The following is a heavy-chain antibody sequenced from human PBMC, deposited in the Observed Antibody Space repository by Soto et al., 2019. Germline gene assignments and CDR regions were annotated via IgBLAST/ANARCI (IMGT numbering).Heavy chain of an antibody. Sequence: SETLSLTCTVSGGSISSSSYYWGWIRQPPGKGLEWIGSIYYSGNTYYNPSLKSRVTISVDTAKNQFSLKLSGLASEDTAVYYCAKKHSGSSLAYWGQGSLVTVSS. CDR2: IYYSGNT. J-gene: IGHJ4*02. V-gene: IGHV4-39*07. CDR1: GGSISSSSYY. D-gene: IGHD5-12*01. CDR3: AKKHSGSSLAY.